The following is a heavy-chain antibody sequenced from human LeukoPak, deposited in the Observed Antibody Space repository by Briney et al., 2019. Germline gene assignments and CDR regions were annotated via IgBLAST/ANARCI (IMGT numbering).Heavy chain of an antibody. CDR1: GGSFSGYY. J-gene: IGHJ6*02. V-gene: IGHV4-34*01. Sequence: SETLSLTCAVSGGSFSGYYWSWIRQPPGKGLEWIGEINHSGSTNYNPSLKSRVTISVDTSKNQFSLKLSSVTAADTAVYYCASKGIAAAVGGMDVWGQGTTVTVSS. CDR2: INHSGST. CDR3: ASKGIAAAVGGMDV. D-gene: IGHD6-13*01.